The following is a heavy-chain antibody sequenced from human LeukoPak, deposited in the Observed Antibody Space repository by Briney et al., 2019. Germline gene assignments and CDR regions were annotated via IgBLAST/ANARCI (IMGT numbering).Heavy chain of an antibody. CDR2: ISPDGSSA. V-gene: IGHV3-74*03. CDR3: ARVSFCPRCHFDY. D-gene: IGHD2/OR15-2a*01. J-gene: IGHJ4*02. CDR1: GFSFRSYW. Sequence: PGGALRISCAASGFSFRSYWMHWVRQAPGKGLVWVARISPDGSSALSADSVRGRFTISRDNADNTLYLQLNSLRAEDTAVYYCARVSFCPRCHFDYWGQGTLVTVSS.